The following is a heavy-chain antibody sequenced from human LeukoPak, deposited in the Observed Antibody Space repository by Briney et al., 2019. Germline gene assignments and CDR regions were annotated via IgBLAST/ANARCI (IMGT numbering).Heavy chain of an antibody. V-gene: IGHV3-23*01. CDR2: ISSTGGTA. CDR3: AKCREDLPCYYYYYYMDV. CDR1: GFTFSSFG. Sequence: GGTLRLSCAASGFTFSSFGMSWVRQAPGKGLEWVSAISSTGGTAYYADSVKGRFTISRDNSKNTLYLQMNSLRAEDTAVYYCAKCREDLPCYYYYYYMDVWGKGTTVTVSS. J-gene: IGHJ6*03. D-gene: IGHD1-26*01.